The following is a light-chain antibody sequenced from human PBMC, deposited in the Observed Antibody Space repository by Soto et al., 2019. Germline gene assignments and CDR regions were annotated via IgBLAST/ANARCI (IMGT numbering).Light chain of an antibody. Sequence: DIQMTQSPSTLSGSVGDRVTITCRASQTISSWLAWYQQKPGKAPKLLIYKASTLKSGVPSRFSGSGSGTEFTLTISRLQPDDFGTYYCQHYNSYSEAFGQGTKVELK. CDR1: QTISSW. CDR3: QHYNSYSEA. CDR2: KAS. V-gene: IGKV1-5*03. J-gene: IGKJ1*01.